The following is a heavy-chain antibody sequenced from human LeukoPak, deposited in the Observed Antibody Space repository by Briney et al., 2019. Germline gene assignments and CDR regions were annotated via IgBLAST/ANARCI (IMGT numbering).Heavy chain of an antibody. J-gene: IGHJ3*02. D-gene: IGHD3-22*01. Sequence: ASVKVSCKASGYTFTSYGISWVRQAPGQGLEWMGWISAYNGNTNYAQKLQGRVTMTTDTSTSAAYMELRSLRSDDTAVYYCARDRLLLDYYDSSGSRHDAFDIWGQGTMVTVSS. CDR3: ARDRLLLDYYDSSGSRHDAFDI. V-gene: IGHV1-18*01. CDR2: ISAYNGNT. CDR1: GYTFTSYG.